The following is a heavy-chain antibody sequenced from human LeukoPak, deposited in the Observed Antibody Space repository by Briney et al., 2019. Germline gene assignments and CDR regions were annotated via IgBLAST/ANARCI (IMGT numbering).Heavy chain of an antibody. CDR3: ARGLRLEYYWSGYYD. Sequence: SETLSLTCTVSGGSISSSSYYWGWIRQPPGKGLEWIGSIYYSGSTYYNPSLKSRVTISVDTSKNQFSLKLSSVTAADTAVYYCARGLRLEYYWSGYYDWGQGTLVTVSS. CDR1: GGSISSSSYY. D-gene: IGHD3-3*01. CDR2: IYYSGST. V-gene: IGHV4-39*01. J-gene: IGHJ4*02.